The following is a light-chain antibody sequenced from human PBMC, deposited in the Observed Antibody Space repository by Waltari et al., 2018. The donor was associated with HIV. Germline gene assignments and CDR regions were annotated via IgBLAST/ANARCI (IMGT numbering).Light chain of an antibody. CDR1: SSNIGSNT. CDR3: AAWDDSLSGLVV. J-gene: IGLJ2*01. CDR2: SNN. V-gene: IGLV1-44*01. Sequence: QSVLTQPPSASGTPGQRVTISCSGSSSNIGSNTVNCYQQLPGTAPRLLIYSNNPRPSGVPDRFSGSKSGTSASLAIRGLQSEDEADYYCAAWDDSLSGLVVFGGGTKLTVL.